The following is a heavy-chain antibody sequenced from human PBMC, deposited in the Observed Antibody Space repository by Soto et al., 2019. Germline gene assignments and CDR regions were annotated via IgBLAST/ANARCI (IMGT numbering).Heavy chain of an antibody. J-gene: IGHJ6*02. CDR1: GGTFSSYA. CDR2: IIPIFGTA. D-gene: IGHD3-3*01. Sequence: QVQLVQSGAEVKKPGSSVKVSCKASGGTFSSYAISWVRQAPGQGLEWMGGIIPIFGTANYAQKFQGRVTITADESTSTAYMELSSLRSEDTAVYYCARERLDYDFWSGYYSSYYYYGMDVWGQGTTVTVSS. V-gene: IGHV1-69*01. CDR3: ARERLDYDFWSGYYSSYYYYGMDV.